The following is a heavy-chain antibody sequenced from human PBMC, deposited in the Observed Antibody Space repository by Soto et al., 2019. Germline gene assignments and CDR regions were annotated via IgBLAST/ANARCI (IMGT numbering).Heavy chain of an antibody. CDR1: GGSFSSYY. V-gene: IGHV4-59*01. CDR2: IYYSGST. CDR3: AREVSGSLGSFDI. Sequence: SETLSLTCAVYGGSFSSYYWSWIRQPPGKGLEWIGYIYYSGSTNYNPSLKSRVTISVDTSKNQFSLKLSSVTAADTAVYYCAREVSGSLGSFDIWGQGTMVTVSS. J-gene: IGHJ3*02. D-gene: IGHD5-12*01.